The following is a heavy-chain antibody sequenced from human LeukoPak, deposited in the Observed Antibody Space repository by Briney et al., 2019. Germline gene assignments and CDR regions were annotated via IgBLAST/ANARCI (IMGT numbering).Heavy chain of an antibody. Sequence: PGGSLSLSCAASGFSFSAYWMTWVRQAPGTGLEWVANINPAGSETYYVDPVKGRFSISRDNAKNLVYLQMNSLRAEDTAVYHCARFGYVAAVDVWGQGTPVTVSS. J-gene: IGHJ4*02. V-gene: IGHV3-7*01. D-gene: IGHD2-15*01. CDR2: INPAGSET. CDR1: GFSFSAYW. CDR3: ARFGYVAAVDV.